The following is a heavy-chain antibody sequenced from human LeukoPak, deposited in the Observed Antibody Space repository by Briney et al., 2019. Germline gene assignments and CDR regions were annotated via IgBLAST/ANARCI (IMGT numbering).Heavy chain of an antibody. V-gene: IGHV5-51*01. D-gene: IGHD3-22*01. CDR3: ARIDSGSGYAILDY. CDR2: IYPGDSDP. J-gene: IGHJ4*02. Sequence: GESLKTSCKGSGYSFTSYCIGWVRQMPGEGLELMGIIYPGDSDPRYSPSFQGQVTIAADKSISTAYLQWSSLKASDTALYYCARIDSGSGYAILDYWGQGTLVTVSS. CDR1: GYSFTSYC.